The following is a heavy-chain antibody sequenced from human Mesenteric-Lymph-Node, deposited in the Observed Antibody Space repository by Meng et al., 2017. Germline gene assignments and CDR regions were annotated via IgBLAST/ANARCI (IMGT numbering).Heavy chain of an antibody. J-gene: IGHJ4*02. CDR2: VNQGGSEK. D-gene: IGHD1-14*01. CDR3: ASSIIEAGSNIIFDY. CDR1: GFTFSAYY. V-gene: IGHV3-7*01. Sequence: GGSLRLSCAASGFTFSAYYMNWVRQAPGKGLEWVANVNQGGSEKYYVDSVKGRFTISRDNAKNSLHLQMNSLRTEDTAVYYCASSIIEAGSNIIFDYWGQGTLVTVSS.